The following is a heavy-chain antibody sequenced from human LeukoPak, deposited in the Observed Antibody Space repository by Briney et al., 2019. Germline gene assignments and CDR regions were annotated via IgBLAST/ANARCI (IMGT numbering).Heavy chain of an antibody. CDR2: VDGGGGGT. CDR1: GFTLSSYA. J-gene: IGHJ4*02. D-gene: IGHD6-13*01. Sequence: GGSMRLSCAASGFTLSSYAMTWVRQAPGRGLEWVSSVDGGGGGTYYADSVKGRFTISRDNSKDTLYLQMNGLRAEDTAVYFCAKQSAGSAAWYSLHYDFWGQGTLVTVSS. CDR3: AKQSAGSAAWYSLHYDF. V-gene: IGHV3-23*01.